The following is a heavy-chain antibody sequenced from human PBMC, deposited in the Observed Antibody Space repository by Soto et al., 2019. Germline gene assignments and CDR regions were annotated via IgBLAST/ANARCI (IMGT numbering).Heavy chain of an antibody. J-gene: IGHJ6*02. D-gene: IGHD3-10*01. CDR3: AKDGRGSGSYSPMDV. CDR2: ITNRGGST. CDR1: GLTFSSYA. V-gene: IGHV3-23*01. Sequence: PGGSLRLSCAASGLTFSSYALTWVRQAPGKGLEWVSTITNRGGSTDYADSVKGRFTISRDNSKNTLYLQTNSLRAEDTGVYYCAKDGRGSGSYSPMDVWGQGTTVTVSS.